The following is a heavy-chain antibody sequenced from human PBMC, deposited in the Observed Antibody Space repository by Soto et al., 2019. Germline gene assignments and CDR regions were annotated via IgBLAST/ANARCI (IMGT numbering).Heavy chain of an antibody. Sequence: QVQLVQSGAEVKKPGASVKVSCKASGYSFTSYDMHWVRKAPGQRVEWMGWINAGNGNTKYSQKFQGRVTITRDTSASTAYMELSSLRSEDTAVYYCARDEAPSDVWGQGTTVTVSS. J-gene: IGHJ6*02. CDR1: GYSFTSYD. V-gene: IGHV1-3*01. CDR3: ARDEAPSDV. CDR2: INAGNGNT.